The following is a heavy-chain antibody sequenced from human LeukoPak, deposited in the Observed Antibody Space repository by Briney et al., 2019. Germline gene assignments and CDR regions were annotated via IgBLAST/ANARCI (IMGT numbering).Heavy chain of an antibody. CDR2: IYTSGST. CDR3: ARLTGELRPPTFDY. J-gene: IGHJ4*02. V-gene: IGHV4-4*07. CDR1: GGSISSYY. Sequence: SETLSLTCTVSGGSISSYYWSWIRQPAGKGLEWIGRIYTSGSTNYNPSLKSRVTMSVDTSKNQFSLKLSSVTAADTAVYYCARLTGELRPPTFDYWGQGTLVTVSS. D-gene: IGHD3-16*01.